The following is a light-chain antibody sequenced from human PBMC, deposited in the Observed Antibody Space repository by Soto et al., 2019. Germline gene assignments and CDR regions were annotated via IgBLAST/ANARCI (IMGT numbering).Light chain of an antibody. CDR1: QRVSTF. Sequence: DIQMTQSPSSLSASVGDRVTITCRASQRVSTFLNWYQQKPGKAPNLLIYAASSLQSGVPSRFSGSGSGTDFTLTISSLQPEDSATYYCQQSYSTPHTFGQGTKLEIK. J-gene: IGKJ2*01. V-gene: IGKV1-39*01. CDR2: AAS. CDR3: QQSYSTPHT.